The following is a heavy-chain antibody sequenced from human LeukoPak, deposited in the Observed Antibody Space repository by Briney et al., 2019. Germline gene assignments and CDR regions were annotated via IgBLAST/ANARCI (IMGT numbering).Heavy chain of an antibody. Sequence: GSLRLSCAASGFTFSSYAMSWVRQAPGKGLEWVSAISGSGGSTYYADSVKGRFAISRDSSRNTLYLQMNSLRAEDTAVYYCAKELPSLTYYFDYWGQGTLVTVSS. CDR2: ISGSGGST. CDR1: GFTFSSYA. CDR3: AKELPSLTYYFDY. J-gene: IGHJ4*02. V-gene: IGHV3-23*01.